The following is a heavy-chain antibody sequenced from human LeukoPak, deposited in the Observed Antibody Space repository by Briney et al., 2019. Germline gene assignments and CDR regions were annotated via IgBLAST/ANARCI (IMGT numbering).Heavy chain of an antibody. J-gene: IGHJ4*02. D-gene: IGHD3-22*01. V-gene: IGHV3-7*01. CDR2: IKQDGSEK. CDR1: GFTFSSYW. CDR3: ARGGQYYYDSSGSPEDY. Sequence: GGSLRLSCAASGFTFSSYWMSWVRQAPGKGLEWVANIKQDGSEKYYVDSVKGRFTISRDNAKNSLYLQMNSLRAEDTAVYYCARGGQYYYDSSGSPEDYWGQGTLVTASS.